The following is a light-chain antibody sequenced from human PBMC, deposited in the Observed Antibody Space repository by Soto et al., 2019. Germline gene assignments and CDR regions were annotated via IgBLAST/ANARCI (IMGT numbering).Light chain of an antibody. J-gene: IGKJ1*01. CDR3: QQYFECRLMT. CDR2: VAS. Sequence: VLNQSLVTLSVYEGERATXSCRASQTVATNMAWYQQEPFQAPRLLISVASTTSARLSHMFRCRRSGTEFKLTISSLRAKDYAICYCQQYFECRLMTFGHGTKVDVK. V-gene: IGKV3-15*01. CDR1: QTVATN.